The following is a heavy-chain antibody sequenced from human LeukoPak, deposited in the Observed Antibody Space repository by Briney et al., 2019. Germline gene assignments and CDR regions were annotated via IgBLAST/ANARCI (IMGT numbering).Heavy chain of an antibody. Sequence: GGSLRLSCAASGFNNVWMSWVRQAPGKGLEWVSAISGTGSSTYSADSVKGRFTISRDNSKNTLYLQMNTLRAEDTAVYYCAKSPYGLGSYAIAGDYWGQGTLVTVSS. CDR2: ISGTGSST. J-gene: IGHJ4*02. CDR3: AKSPYGLGSYAIAGDY. D-gene: IGHD3-10*01. V-gene: IGHV3-23*01. CDR1: GFNNVW.